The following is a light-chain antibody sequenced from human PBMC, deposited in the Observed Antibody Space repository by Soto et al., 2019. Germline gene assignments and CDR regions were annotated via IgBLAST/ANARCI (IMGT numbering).Light chain of an antibody. CDR1: HSISEW. J-gene: IGKJ1*01. CDR2: KAS. CDR3: QQYANYSPWT. Sequence: DIQMTQSPSTLSASVGDTVTITCRASHSISEWLAWYQQKPGKAPRLLIYKASSFQSGVPSRFSGSGSGTEFTLTITSLQPDDFATYYCQQYANYSPWTFGQGTKVEIK. V-gene: IGKV1-5*03.